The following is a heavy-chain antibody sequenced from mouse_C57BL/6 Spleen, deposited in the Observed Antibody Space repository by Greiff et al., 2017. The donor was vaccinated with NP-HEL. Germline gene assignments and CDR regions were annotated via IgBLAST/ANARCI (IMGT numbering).Heavy chain of an antibody. V-gene: IGHV1-80*01. CDR2: IYPGDGDT. D-gene: IGHD1-1*01. CDR3: ARDYYGSSYGV. CDR1: GYAFSSYW. J-gene: IGHJ1*03. Sequence: VQLQQSGAELVKPGASVKISCKASGYAFSSYWMNWVKQRPGKGLEWIGQIYPGDGDTNYNGKFKGKATLTADKASSTAYMQHSSLTSEDAAVYFCARDYYGSSYGVWGTGTTVNVSS.